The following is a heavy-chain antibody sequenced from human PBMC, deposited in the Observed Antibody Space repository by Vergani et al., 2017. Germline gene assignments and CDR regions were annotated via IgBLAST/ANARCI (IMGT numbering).Heavy chain of an antibody. CDR3: ARCIGAYSSSWSYYYYYYMDV. Sequence: EVQLVESGGGLVQPGGSLRLSCAASGFTFSSYAMSWVRQAPGKGLEWVSAISGSGGSTYYADSVKGRLTISRDNSKNTLYLQMNSLRAEDTAVYYCARCIGAYSSSWSYYYYYYMDVWGKGTTVTVSS. V-gene: IGHV3-23*04. J-gene: IGHJ6*03. CDR2: ISGSGGST. D-gene: IGHD6-13*01. CDR1: GFTFSSYA.